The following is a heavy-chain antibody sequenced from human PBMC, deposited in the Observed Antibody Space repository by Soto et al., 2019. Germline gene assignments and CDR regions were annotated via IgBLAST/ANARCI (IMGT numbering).Heavy chain of an antibody. CDR1: GFTFSSYG. V-gene: IGHV3-30*18. CDR2: ISYDGSNK. J-gene: IGHJ4*02. CDR3: AKSRSASVTSNNY. D-gene: IGHD4-17*01. Sequence: GESLRLSCAASGFTFSSYGMHWVRQAPGKGMEWVAVISYDGSNKYYADSVKGRFTISRDNSKNTLYLQMNSLRAEDTAVYYGAKSRSASVTSNNYWGQGTLVTVSS.